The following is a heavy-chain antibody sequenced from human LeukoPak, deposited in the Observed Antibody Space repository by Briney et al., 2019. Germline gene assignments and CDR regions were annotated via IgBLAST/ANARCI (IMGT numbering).Heavy chain of an antibody. CDR3: TRRRYFDWLFRGYFDY. D-gene: IGHD3-9*01. Sequence: PSETLSLTCAVYGGSFSGYYWSWIRQPPGKGLEWIGEINHSGSTNYNPSLKSRVTISVDTSKNQFSLKLSSVTAADTAVYYCTRRRYFDWLFRGYFDYWGQGTLVTVSS. J-gene: IGHJ4*02. CDR2: INHSGST. V-gene: IGHV4-34*01. CDR1: GGSFSGYY.